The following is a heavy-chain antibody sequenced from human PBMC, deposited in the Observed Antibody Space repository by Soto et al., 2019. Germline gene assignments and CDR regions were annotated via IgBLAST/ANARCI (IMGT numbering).Heavy chain of an antibody. CDR3: ARDWDTAMAIFGMDV. Sequence: GASVKVSCKASGGTFSSYAISWVRQAPGQGLEWMGGIIPIFGTANYAQKFQGGVTITADESTSTAYMELSSLRSEDMAVYYCARDWDTAMAIFGMDVWGQGTTVTVSS. V-gene: IGHV1-69*13. CDR1: GGTFSSYA. J-gene: IGHJ6*02. CDR2: IIPIFGTA. D-gene: IGHD5-18*01.